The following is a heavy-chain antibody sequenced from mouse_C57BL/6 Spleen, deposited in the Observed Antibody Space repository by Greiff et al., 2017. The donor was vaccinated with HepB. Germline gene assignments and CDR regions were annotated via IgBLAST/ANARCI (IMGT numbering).Heavy chain of an antibody. D-gene: IGHD1-1*01. CDR3: ARCVTTDWYFDV. CDR1: GYAFSSSW. Sequence: VQLQQSGPELVKPGASVKISCKASGYAFSSSWMNWVKQRPGKGLEWIGRIYPGDGDTNYNGKLKGKATLTADNSSSTAYMQLSSLTSEDSAVYFCARCVTTDWYFDVWGTGTTVTVSS. J-gene: IGHJ1*03. V-gene: IGHV1-82*01. CDR2: IYPGDGDT.